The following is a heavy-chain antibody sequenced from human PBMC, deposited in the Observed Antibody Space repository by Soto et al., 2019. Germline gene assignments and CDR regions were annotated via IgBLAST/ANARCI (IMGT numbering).Heavy chain of an antibody. J-gene: IGHJ4*02. V-gene: IGHV3-15*01. CDR2: IKSKTDGGTT. Sequence: PGGSLRLSCAASGFTFSNAWMSWVRQAPGKGLEWVGRIKSKTDGGTTDYAAPVKDRFTISRDDSKNTLYLQMNSLKTEDTAVYYCTTNREWVYYFDYWGQGTLVTVSS. CDR1: GFTFSNAW. CDR3: TTNREWVYYFDY. D-gene: IGHD3-3*01.